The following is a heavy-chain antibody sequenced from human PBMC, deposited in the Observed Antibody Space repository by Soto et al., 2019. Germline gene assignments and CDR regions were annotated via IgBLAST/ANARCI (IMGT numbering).Heavy chain of an antibody. CDR3: ARAKAVVIAALDI. D-gene: IGHD2-21*01. Sequence: WWSLRLSCKASVFNNSAMTWVRHAPGQGLQWVASVSDNGGSRGGTYYADSVKGRFTISRDNSKNTLYLQLDSLTGADTAVYYCARAKAVVIAALDIWGQGTMVTVSS. J-gene: IGHJ3*02. V-gene: IGHV3-23*01. CDR2: VSDNGGSRGGT. CDR1: VFNNSA.